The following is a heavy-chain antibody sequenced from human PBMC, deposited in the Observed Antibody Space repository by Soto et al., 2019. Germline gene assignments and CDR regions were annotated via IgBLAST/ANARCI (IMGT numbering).Heavy chain of an antibody. Sequence: SETLSLTSTVSGGSISSGGYYWSWIRQHPGKGLEWIGYIYYSGSTYYNPSLKSRVTISVDTSKNQFSLKLSSVTAADTAVYYCARDFTAAAANFDYWGQGTLVTVSS. CDR1: GGSISSGGYY. V-gene: IGHV4-31*03. CDR3: ARDFTAAAANFDY. D-gene: IGHD6-13*01. CDR2: IYYSGST. J-gene: IGHJ4*02.